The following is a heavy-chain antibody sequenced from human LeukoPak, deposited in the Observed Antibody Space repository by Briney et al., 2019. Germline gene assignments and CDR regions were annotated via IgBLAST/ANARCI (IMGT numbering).Heavy chain of an antibody. D-gene: IGHD3-10*01. CDR3: AKKAFDSGSYHWFDP. CDR1: GFTFSNYG. J-gene: IGHJ5*02. Sequence: PGGSLRLSCAASGFTFSNYGMHWVRQAPGKGLEWVAFISYDGSNKYYADSMKGRFTISRDNSKNTVSLQMNSLRAEDTAVYYCAKKAFDSGSYHWFDPWGQGTLVTVSS. V-gene: IGHV3-30*18. CDR2: ISYDGSNK.